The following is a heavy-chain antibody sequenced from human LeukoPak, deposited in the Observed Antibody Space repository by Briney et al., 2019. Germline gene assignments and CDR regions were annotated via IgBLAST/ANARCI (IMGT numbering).Heavy chain of an antibody. CDR1: GFTFSSYS. CDR3: AREGGPYYGSGSYPPGYYGMDV. V-gene: IGHV3-21*01. Sequence: GGSLRLSCAASGFTFSSYSMNWVRQAPGKGLEWVSSISSSSSYIYYADSVKGRFTISRDNAKNTLYLQMNSLRAEDTAVYYCAREGGPYYGSGSYPPGYYGMDVWGQGTTVTVSS. J-gene: IGHJ6*02. D-gene: IGHD3-10*01. CDR2: ISSSSSYI.